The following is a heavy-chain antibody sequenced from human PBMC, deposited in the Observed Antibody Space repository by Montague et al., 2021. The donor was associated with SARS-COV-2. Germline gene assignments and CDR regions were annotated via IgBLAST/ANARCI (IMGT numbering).Heavy chain of an antibody. V-gene: IGHV4-34*01. CDR2: VNHSGRI. Sequence: SETLSLTCAVYGGSFSDYYWTWIRQPPGKGLEWLGEVNHSGRINYNQSLKSRITISVDTSKNKFSLRLSSVTAADTAVYYCARGRVDTTMLLVVFTGAAHYFDAWGQGTMVTVSS. CDR3: ARGRVDTTMLLVVFTGAAHYFDA. J-gene: IGHJ4*02. CDR1: GGSFSDYY. D-gene: IGHD3-22*01.